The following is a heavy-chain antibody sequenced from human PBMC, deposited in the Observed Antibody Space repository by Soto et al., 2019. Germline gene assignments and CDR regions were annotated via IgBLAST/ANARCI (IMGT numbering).Heavy chain of an antibody. CDR3: ARGAYCGGDCYSGGMDV. J-gene: IGHJ6*02. Sequence: QVQLQESGPGLVKPSETLSLTCTVSGGSISSYYWSWIRQPPGKGLEWIGYIYYSGSTNYNPSLKSRVTISVDTSKNQFSLKLSSVTAADTAVYYCARGAYCGGDCYSGGMDVWGQGTTVTVSS. CDR2: IYYSGST. D-gene: IGHD2-21*02. V-gene: IGHV4-59*01. CDR1: GGSISSYY.